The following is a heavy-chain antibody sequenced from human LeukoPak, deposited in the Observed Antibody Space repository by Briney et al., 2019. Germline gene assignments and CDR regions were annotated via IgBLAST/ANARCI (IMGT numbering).Heavy chain of an antibody. CDR1: GYTFTSYG. J-gene: IGHJ4*02. CDR3: ARTVAGTEDLDY. V-gene: IGHV1-18*01. CDR2: ISAYNGNT. D-gene: IGHD6-19*01. Sequence: ASVTVSCKASGYTFTSYGISWVRQAPGQGLEWMGWISAYNGNTNYAQKLQGRVTMTTDTSTRTADMELRSLRSDDAVVYYCARTVAGTEDLDYWGQGTLVTVSS.